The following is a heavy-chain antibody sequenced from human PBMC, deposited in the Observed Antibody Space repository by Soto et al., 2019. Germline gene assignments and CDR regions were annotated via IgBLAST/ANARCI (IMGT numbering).Heavy chain of an antibody. CDR1: GDSVSSNSAA. V-gene: IGHV6-1*01. Sequence: SQTLSLTGEISGDSVSSNSAAWNWIRQSPSRGLEWLGRTYYRSKWYKEYAASVRSRITINPDTSKNQFSLQLTSVSPEDTAVYYCARTVVWLDPWGQGTQVTVSS. CDR2: TYYRSKWYK. CDR3: ARTVVWLDP. J-gene: IGHJ5*02. D-gene: IGHD2-15*01.